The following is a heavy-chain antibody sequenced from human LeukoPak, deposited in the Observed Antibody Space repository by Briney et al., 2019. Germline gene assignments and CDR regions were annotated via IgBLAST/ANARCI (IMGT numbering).Heavy chain of an antibody. CDR3: ARDQYDTWSRRGNFDS. CDR1: GFTFGEYW. V-gene: IGHV3-7*03. J-gene: IGHJ4*02. Sequence: GGSLRLSCVASGFTFGEYWMSWVRQAPGKGLEWVAIIKLDGSEKNYVDSVKGRFTISRDNTKNSLYLQMNSLRVEDTAVFYCARDQYDTWSRRGNFDSWGQGTLVIVSS. D-gene: IGHD3-3*01. CDR2: IKLDGSEK.